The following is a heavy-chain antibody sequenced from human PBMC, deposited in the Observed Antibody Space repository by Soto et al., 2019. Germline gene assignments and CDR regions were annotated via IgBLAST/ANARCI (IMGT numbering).Heavy chain of an antibody. V-gene: IGHV1-8*01. D-gene: IGHD3-3*01. CDR3: AKDLASASRPRLEWLFAPNWFDP. Sequence: LVTVSCKASAYTFTSYDINWVRQATGQGREWMGWMNPNSGNTGYAQKVQGRVTMTRNTSISTAYMELSSLRSEDTAVYYCAKDLASASRPRLEWLFAPNWFDPWGQGTLVTVSS. CDR1: AYTFTSYD. CDR2: MNPNSGNT. J-gene: IGHJ5*02.